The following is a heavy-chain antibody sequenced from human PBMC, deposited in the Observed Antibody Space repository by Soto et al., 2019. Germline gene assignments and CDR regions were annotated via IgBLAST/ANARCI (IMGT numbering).Heavy chain of an antibody. J-gene: IGHJ3*02. CDR2: INGGNGNT. CDR1: GYSFTNYG. V-gene: IGHV1-3*01. Sequence: QVQFVQSGAEVKKPGASVKVSCKASGYSFTNYGIHWVRQAPGQRLEWMGWINGGNGNTKYSQKFQGRVTITRDTSASTAYMELSSLRSEDTAVYYCARDPWGGAVDAFDIWGKGTMVSVSS. CDR3: ARDPWGGAVDAFDI. D-gene: IGHD3-10*01.